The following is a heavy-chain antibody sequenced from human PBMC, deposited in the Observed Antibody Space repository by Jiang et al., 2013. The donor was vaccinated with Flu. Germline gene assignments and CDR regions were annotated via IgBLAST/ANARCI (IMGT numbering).Heavy chain of an antibody. J-gene: IGHJ6*03. Sequence: GTFSSYAISWVRQAPGQGLEWMGGVIPIFGTANYAQKFQGRVTITADESTSTAYMELSSLRSEDTAVYYCAAVPAAPLDYYYYMDVWGKGTTVTVSS. CDR2: VIPIFGTA. CDR3: AAVPAAPLDYYYYMDV. D-gene: IGHD2-2*01. CDR1: GTFSSYA. V-gene: IGHV1-69*01.